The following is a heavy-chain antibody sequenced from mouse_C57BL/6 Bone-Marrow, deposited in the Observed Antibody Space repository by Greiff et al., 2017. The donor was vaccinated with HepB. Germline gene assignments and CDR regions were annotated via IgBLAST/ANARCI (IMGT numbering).Heavy chain of an antibody. CDR1: GYTFTSYW. CDR2: INPSSGYT. Sequence: QVQLQQSGAELAKPGASVKLSCKASGYTFTSYWMHWVKQRPGQGLEWIGYINPSSGYTKYNQKFKDKATLTADKSSSTAYMQLSSLTSEDSAVYYCARGIYYYGSSYDYYAMDYWGQGTSVTVSS. CDR3: ARGIYYYGSSYDYYAMDY. V-gene: IGHV1-7*01. J-gene: IGHJ4*01. D-gene: IGHD1-1*01.